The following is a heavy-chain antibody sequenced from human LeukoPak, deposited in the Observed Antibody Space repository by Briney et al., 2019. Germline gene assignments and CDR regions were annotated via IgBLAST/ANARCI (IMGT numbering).Heavy chain of an antibody. CDR1: GFTFRNYW. CDR3: TRDRAISGMDY. Sequence: GGCLRLSCAASGFTFRNYWMSWVRQAPGKGLEWVANIRHDGSEKYSVDSVKGRFTISRDHAKNSLYLQMNSLRAEDTAVYYCTRDRAISGMDYWGQGTLVTVSS. J-gene: IGHJ4*02. V-gene: IGHV3-7*03. D-gene: IGHD3-10*01. CDR2: IRHDGSEK.